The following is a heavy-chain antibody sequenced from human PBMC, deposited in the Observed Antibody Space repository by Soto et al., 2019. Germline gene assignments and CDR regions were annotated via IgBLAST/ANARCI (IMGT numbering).Heavy chain of an antibody. Sequence: SVKVSCKASGGTFSSYAISWVRQTPGQGLEWMGGIIPIFGTANYAQKFQGRVTITADESTSTAYMELSSLRSEDTAVYYCAREELANYYYYGMDVWGQGTAVTVSS. D-gene: IGHD3-3*02. CDR2: IIPIFGTA. CDR3: AREELANYYYYGMDV. CDR1: GGTFSSYA. J-gene: IGHJ6*02. V-gene: IGHV1-69*13.